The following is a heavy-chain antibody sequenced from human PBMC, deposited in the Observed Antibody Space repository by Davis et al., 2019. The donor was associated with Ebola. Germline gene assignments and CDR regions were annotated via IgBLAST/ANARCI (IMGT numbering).Heavy chain of an antibody. CDR1: GFTFNNYG. D-gene: IGHD3-10*01. CDR2: ISGRGTNI. CDR3: ARAAVRFGDNNWFDP. J-gene: IGHJ5*02. V-gene: IGHV3-23*01. Sequence: PGGSLRLSCAGSGFTFNNYGMSWVRQAPGKGLEWVSVISGRGTNIYYADSVKGRFTVSRDNSKSTLYLQMNSLRAEDTAVYYCARAAVRFGDNNWFDPWGQGTLVTVSS.